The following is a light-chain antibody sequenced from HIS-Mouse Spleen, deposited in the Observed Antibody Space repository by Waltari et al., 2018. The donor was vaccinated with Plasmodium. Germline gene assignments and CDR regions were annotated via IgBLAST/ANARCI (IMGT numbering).Light chain of an antibody. CDR3: QSADSSGTYRV. CDR1: ALPKQY. J-gene: IGLJ2*01. Sequence: SYELTQPPSVSVSPGQTARITCSGDALPKQYAYWYQQKPGQAPVLVIDKDSERPSGFPERFAGSSSGTTGTLTISGVQAEDEADYYCQSADSSGTYRVFGGGTKLTVL. CDR2: KDS. V-gene: IGLV3-25*03.